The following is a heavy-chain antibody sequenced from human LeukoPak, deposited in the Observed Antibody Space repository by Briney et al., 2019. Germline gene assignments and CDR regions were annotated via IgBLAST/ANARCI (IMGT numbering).Heavy chain of an antibody. CDR3: AKQSLYDSSGHFHY. V-gene: IGHV3-23*01. CDR2: ITGSGGYT. CDR1: GFTFSSYA. Sequence: GGSLRLSCAASGFTFSSYAMTWVRQAPGKGLEWVSTITGSGGYTYYADSVRGRFTISRDNSKNTLFLRMNSLRAEDTAVYFCAKQSLYDSSGHFHYWGQGTLVTVSS. D-gene: IGHD3-22*01. J-gene: IGHJ4*02.